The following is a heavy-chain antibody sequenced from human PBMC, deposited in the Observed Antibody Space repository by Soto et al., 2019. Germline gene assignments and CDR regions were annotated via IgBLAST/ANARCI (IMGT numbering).Heavy chain of an antibody. D-gene: IGHD1-26*01. V-gene: IGHV4-31*03. CDR3: ARSAVGATKSGFDS. CDR2: IYYSGTT. J-gene: IGHJ4*02. Sequence: QVQLQESGPGLVKPSQTLSLTCNVSGDSINNGGHYWSWIRQPPGKGLEWIGFIYYSGTTYYNPSLKSRVTISVHMSKIQFSLKLNSVTAADTAVYYCARSAVGATKSGFDSWGQGTLVTVSS. CDR1: GDSINNGGHY.